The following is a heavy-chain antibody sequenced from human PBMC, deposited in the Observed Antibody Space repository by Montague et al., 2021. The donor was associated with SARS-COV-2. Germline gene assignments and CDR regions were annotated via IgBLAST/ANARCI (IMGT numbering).Heavy chain of an antibody. V-gene: IGHV3-30*04. CDR1: GFTFSSYA. J-gene: IGHJ6*02. CDR3: ARARGGSYYYGMDV. Sequence: SLGLSCAASGFTFSSYAMHWVRQAPGKGLEWVAVISYDGSNKYYADSVKGRFTISRDNSKNTLYLQMNSLRAEDTAVYYCARARGGSYYYGMDVWGQGTTVTVSS. D-gene: IGHD1-26*01. CDR2: ISYDGSNK.